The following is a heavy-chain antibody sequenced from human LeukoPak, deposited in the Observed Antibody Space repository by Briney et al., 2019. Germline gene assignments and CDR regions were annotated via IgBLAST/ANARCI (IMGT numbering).Heavy chain of an antibody. CDR2: IYTSGST. D-gene: IGHD3-3*01. J-gene: IGHJ5*02. CDR1: GGSISSYY. V-gene: IGHV4-4*07. CDR3: ARTYYDFWSGYYIRWFDP. Sequence: SETLSLTCPVSGGSISSYYWSWIRQPAGKGLEWIGRIYTSGSTNYNPSLKSRVTMSVDTSKNQFSLKLSSVTAADTAVYYCARTYYDFWSGYYIRWFDPWGQGTLVTVAS.